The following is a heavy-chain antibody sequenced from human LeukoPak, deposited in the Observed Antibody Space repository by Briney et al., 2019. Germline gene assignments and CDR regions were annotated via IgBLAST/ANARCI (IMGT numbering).Heavy chain of an antibody. CDR1: GYTFTNNY. J-gene: IGHJ4*02. Sequence: ASVKVSCKASGYTFTNNYLHWVRQAPGQGLEWMGMIYPRDGSTSYAQNFQGRVTVTRDTSTTTVHMELRGLRSEDTAVYCCARDQEGFDYWGQGTVVTVSS. CDR3: ARDQEGFDY. V-gene: IGHV1-46*01. CDR2: IYPRDGST.